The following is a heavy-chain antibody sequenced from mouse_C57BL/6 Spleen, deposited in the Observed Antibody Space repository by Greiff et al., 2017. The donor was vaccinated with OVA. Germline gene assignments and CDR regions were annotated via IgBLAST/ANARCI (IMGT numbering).Heavy chain of an antibody. J-gene: IGHJ1*03. CDR3: AINYYGSSHWYFDV. CDR2: IYPGDGDT. D-gene: IGHD1-1*01. V-gene: IGHV1-82*01. CDR1: GYAFSSSW. Sequence: VQRVESGPELVKPGASVKISCKASGYAFSSSWMNWVKQRPGKGLEWIGRIYPGDGDTTYNGKLKGKATLTADKSSSTAYMQLSSLTSEDSAVYFCAINYYGSSHWYFDVWGTGTTVTVSS.